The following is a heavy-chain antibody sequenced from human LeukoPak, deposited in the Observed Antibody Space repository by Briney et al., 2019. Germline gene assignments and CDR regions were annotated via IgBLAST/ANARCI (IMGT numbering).Heavy chain of an antibody. V-gene: IGHV1-8*01. D-gene: IGHD3-22*01. CDR3: ARGPRTLGRFYDSSGYWFDP. Sequence: ASVKVSCKASGYTFTSYGINWVRQATGQGLEWMGWMNPNSGNTGYAQKFQGRVTITRNTSISTAYMELSSLRSEDTAVYYCARGPRTLGRFYDSSGYWFDPWGQGTLVTVSS. J-gene: IGHJ5*02. CDR2: MNPNSGNT. CDR1: GYTFTSYG.